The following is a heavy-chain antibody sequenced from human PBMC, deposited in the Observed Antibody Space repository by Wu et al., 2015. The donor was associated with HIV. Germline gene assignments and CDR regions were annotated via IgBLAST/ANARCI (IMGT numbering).Heavy chain of an antibody. V-gene: IGHV1-69*12. CDR3: ARDQGELAYCGGDCYSGWFDP. J-gene: IGHJ5*02. CDR1: GGTFSSYA. CDR2: IIPIFGTA. D-gene: IGHD2-21*01. Sequence: QVQLVQSGAEVKKPGSSVKVSRKASGGTFSSYAISWVRQAPGQGLEWMGGIIPIFGTANYAQKFQGRVTITADESTSTAYMELSSLRSEDTAVYYCARDQGELAYCGGDCYSGWFDPWGQGTLVTVSS.